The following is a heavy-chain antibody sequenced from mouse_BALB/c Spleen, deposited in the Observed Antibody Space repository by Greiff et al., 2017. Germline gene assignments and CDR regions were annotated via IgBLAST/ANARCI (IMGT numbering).Heavy chain of an antibody. CDR1: GFTFSSYT. J-gene: IGHJ4*01. CDR2: ISNGGGST. V-gene: IGHV5-12-2*01. CDR3: ARRETYYGNYNYAMDY. Sequence: EVHLVESGGGLVQPGGSLKLSCAASGFTFSSYTMSWVRQTPEKRLEWVAYISNGGGSTYYPDTVKGRFTISRDNAKNTLYLQMSSLKSEDTAMYYCARRETYYGNYNYAMDYWGQGTSVTVSA. D-gene: IGHD2-1*01.